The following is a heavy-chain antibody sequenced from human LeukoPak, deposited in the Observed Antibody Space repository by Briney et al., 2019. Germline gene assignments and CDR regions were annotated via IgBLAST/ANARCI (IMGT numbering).Heavy chain of an antibody. J-gene: IGHJ4*02. CDR1: GYTFTSYG. D-gene: IGHD1-26*01. V-gene: IGHV1-18*01. Sequence: GASVKVSCKASGYTFTSYGISWVRQAPGQGLEWMGWISAYNGNTNYAQKLQGRVTMTTDTSTSTAYMELRSLRSDDTAVYYCARDGLSGSYFAGLYYFDYWGQGTLVTVSS. CDR3: ARDGLSGSYFAGLYYFDY. CDR2: ISAYNGNT.